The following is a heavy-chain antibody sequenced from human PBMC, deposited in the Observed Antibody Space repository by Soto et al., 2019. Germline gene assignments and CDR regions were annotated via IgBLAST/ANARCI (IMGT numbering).Heavy chain of an antibody. CDR3: ARTGDFARELVA. CDR2: IIPIFGTA. D-gene: IGHD7-27*01. J-gene: IGHJ5*02. Sequence: SVKVSCKAAGGTFSSYAISWVRQAPGQGLEWMGGIIPIFGTANYAQKFQGRVTITADESTSTAYMELSSLRSEDTAVYYCARTGDFARELVAWGQGSLVTVSS. V-gene: IGHV1-69*13. CDR1: GGTFSSYA.